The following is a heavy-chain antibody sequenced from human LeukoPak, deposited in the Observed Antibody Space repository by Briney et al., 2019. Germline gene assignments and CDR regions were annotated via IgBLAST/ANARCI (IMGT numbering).Heavy chain of an antibody. Sequence: PSQTLSLTCTVSGGSISSGDYYWSWIRQPPGKGLEWIGYIYYSGSTYYNPSLKSRVTISVDTSKNQFSLKLSSVTAADTAVYYCARGPYSSGTTNYFDYWGQGTLVTVSS. D-gene: IGHD6-19*01. CDR2: IYYSGST. V-gene: IGHV4-30-4*01. J-gene: IGHJ4*02. CDR1: GGSISSGDYY. CDR3: ARGPYSSGTTNYFDY.